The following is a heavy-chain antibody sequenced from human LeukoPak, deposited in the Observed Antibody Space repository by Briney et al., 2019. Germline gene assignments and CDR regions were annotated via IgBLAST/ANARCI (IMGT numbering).Heavy chain of an antibody. CDR3: AREHSSSWYTHYYYYYGMDV. CDR2: MNPNSGNT. Sequence: ASVKVSCKASGYTFTSYDINWVRQATGQGLEWMGWMNPNSGNTGYAQKFQGRVTMTRNTSISTAYMELSSLRSEDTVVYYCAREHSSSWYTHYYYYYGMDVWGQGTTVTVSS. D-gene: IGHD6-13*01. J-gene: IGHJ6*02. V-gene: IGHV1-8*01. CDR1: GYTFTSYD.